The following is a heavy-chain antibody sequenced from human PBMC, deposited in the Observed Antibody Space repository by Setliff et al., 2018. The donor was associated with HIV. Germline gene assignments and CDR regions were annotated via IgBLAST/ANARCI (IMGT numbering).Heavy chain of an antibody. D-gene: IGHD5-12*01. J-gene: IGHJ4*02. CDR1: GFTFSSYA. CDR2: ISGSGGST. Sequence: GGFLRLSCAASGFTFSSYAMHWVRQAPGKGLEWVSAISGSGGSTYYADSVKGRFTISRDNSKNTLYLQMNSLRAEDTAVYYCAKDPRAAVATICDYWGQGTLVTVSS. V-gene: IGHV3-23*01. CDR3: AKDPRAAVATICDY.